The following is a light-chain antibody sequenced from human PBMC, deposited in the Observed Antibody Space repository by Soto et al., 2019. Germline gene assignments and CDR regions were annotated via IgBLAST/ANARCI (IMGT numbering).Light chain of an antibody. V-gene: IGKV3-11*01. Sequence: ETVLTQSPATLSLSPGESATLSCRASQTVSRFFAWYQQKPGQSPRLLIYGVSNRATGVPARFSASGSGTDFTLSINSLEPEDSAVYYCQQRFTWPLTFGGGTKVEIK. CDR2: GVS. CDR3: QQRFTWPLT. CDR1: QTVSRF. J-gene: IGKJ4*01.